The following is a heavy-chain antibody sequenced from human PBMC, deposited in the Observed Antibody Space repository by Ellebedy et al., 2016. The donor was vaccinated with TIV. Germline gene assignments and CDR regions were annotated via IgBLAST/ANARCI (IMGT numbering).Heavy chain of an antibody. V-gene: IGHV4-59*01. CDR1: GGSISSYY. J-gene: IGHJ4*02. CDR2: IYYSGST. D-gene: IGHD1-26*01. CDR3: ARQGGSHAFDY. Sequence: SETLSLTXTVSGGSISSYYWSWIRQPPGKGLEWIGYIYYSGSTNYNPSLKSRVTISVDTSKNQFSLKLSSVTAADTAVYYCARQGGSHAFDYWGQGTLVTVSS.